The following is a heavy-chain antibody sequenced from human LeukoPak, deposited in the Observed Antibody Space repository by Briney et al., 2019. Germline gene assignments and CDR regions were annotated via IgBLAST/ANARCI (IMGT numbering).Heavy chain of an antibody. D-gene: IGHD3/OR15-3a*01. CDR2: ISASGGST. CDR3: AKRGVVIRVILVGFHKEAYYFES. Sequence: PGGSLRLSCAVSGITLSNYGMSWVRQAPGKGLEWVAGISASGGSTNYADSVKGRFTISRDNPKNTLYLRMNSLRAEDTAFYFCAKRGVVIRVILVGFHKEAYYFESWGQGALVTVSS. J-gene: IGHJ4*02. V-gene: IGHV3-23*01. CDR1: GITLSNYG.